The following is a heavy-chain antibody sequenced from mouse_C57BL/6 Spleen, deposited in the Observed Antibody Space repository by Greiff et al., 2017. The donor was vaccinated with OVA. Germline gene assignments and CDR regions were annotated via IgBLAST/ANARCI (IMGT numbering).Heavy chain of an antibody. D-gene: IGHD2-4*01. CDR1: GYTFTSYW. CDR2: IAPSASST. J-gene: IGHJ3*01. CDR3: ARGGMIKEAWFAD. V-gene: IGHV1-50*01. Sequence: QVQLQQPGAELVKPGASVKLSCKASGYTFTSYWMQWVKQRPGQGLEWIGVIAPSASSTNHNQKFKGKATLTVDTSSSTAYMQHSSLTSEDSAVYYSARGGMIKEAWFADWGQGTLVTVSA.